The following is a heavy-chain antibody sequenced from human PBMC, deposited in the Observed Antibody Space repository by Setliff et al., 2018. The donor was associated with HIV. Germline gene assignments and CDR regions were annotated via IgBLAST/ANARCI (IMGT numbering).Heavy chain of an antibody. CDR3: ARVATVSHPGDYFDY. J-gene: IGHJ4*02. CDR1: GYTFSNYD. Sequence: AASVKVSCKASGYTFSNYDINWVRQATGQGFEWVGWMNPNSGNTGYAQKFQGRVTLTRNTSISTAYMELSSLRSEDTAVYSCARVATVSHPGDYFDYWGQGTLVTVSS. D-gene: IGHD4-4*01. CDR2: MNPNSGNT. V-gene: IGHV1-8*01.